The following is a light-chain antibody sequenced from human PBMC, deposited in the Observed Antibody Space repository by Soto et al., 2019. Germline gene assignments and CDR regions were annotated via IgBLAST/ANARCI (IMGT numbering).Light chain of an antibody. CDR3: KPSNNWTLN. J-gene: IGKJ4*01. CDR1: QGIGDT. Sequence: MIHSPATLSVSPLEGATLSCRSSQGIGDTLAWYQHKPCQTPRLLIYDTSTRATGVPTRFSGSRSGAEFTLKIKSLQSEDFEVYYCKPSNNWTLNFGGGNXVEIK. CDR2: DTS. V-gene: IGKV3-15*01.